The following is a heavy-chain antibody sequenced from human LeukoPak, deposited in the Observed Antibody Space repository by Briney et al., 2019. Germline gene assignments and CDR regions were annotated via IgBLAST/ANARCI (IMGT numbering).Heavy chain of an antibody. D-gene: IGHD2-2*02. Sequence: GGSVRLSCAASGFTFNNYAMTWVRQAPGKGLEWVSTISGSGDSTHYADSVKGRFTISRDNSKNMLYLQMNSLRVEDTAIYYCVKGCSYTSCYTSDYWGQGTLVTVSS. V-gene: IGHV3-23*01. CDR1: GFTFNNYA. CDR3: VKGCSYTSCYTSDY. J-gene: IGHJ4*02. CDR2: ISGSGDST.